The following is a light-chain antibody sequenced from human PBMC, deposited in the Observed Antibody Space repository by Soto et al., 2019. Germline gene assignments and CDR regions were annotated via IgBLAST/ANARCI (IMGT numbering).Light chain of an antibody. CDR2: AAS. Sequence: DVQMTLSASSLSASVGDRVTITCRASQSISSYLNWYQQKPGKAPKLLIYAASSLQSGVPSRFSGSGSGTDFTLTISSLQPEDFATYYCQQSYSTPITFGQGTRLEIK. J-gene: IGKJ5*01. CDR1: QSISSY. V-gene: IGKV1-39*01. CDR3: QQSYSTPIT.